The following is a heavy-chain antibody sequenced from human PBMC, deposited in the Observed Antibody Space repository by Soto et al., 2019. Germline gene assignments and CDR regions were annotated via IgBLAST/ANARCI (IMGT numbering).Heavy chain of an antibody. Sequence: SETLSLTCAVSGDSMSSSCYYWGWIRQPPGKGLEWIGSIYYSGSTYYNPSLQSRVAISVDTSKNQFSLKLKSVTAADTAIYYCARRTVNIRTFYSGLKTHCFDYWGQGAPVTVSS. CDR3: ARRTVNIRTFYSGLKTHCFDY. V-gene: IGHV4-39*01. CDR2: IYYSGST. J-gene: IGHJ4*02. D-gene: IGHD6-19*01. CDR1: GDSMSSSCYY.